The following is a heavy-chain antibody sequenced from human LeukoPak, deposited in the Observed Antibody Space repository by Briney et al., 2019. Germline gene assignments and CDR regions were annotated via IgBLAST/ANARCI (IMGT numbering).Heavy chain of an antibody. J-gene: IGHJ4*02. CDR2: INPNSGGT. CDR3: AGSLWFGLGDFDY. CDR1: GYTFTGYH. Sequence: GASVKVSCKASGYTFTGYHMHWVRQAPGQGLEWMGWINPNSGGTNYAQKFQGRVTMTRDTSISTAYMELSRLRSDDTAVYYCAGSLWFGLGDFDYWGQGTLVTVSS. D-gene: IGHD3-10*01. V-gene: IGHV1-2*02.